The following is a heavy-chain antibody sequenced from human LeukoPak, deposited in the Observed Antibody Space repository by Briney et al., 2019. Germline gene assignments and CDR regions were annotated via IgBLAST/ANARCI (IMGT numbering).Heavy chain of an antibody. CDR1: GFTFSSYA. CDR3: AKDHEPYCGGDCFNGDY. D-gene: IGHD2-21*02. J-gene: IGHJ4*02. CDR2: ISGST. V-gene: IGHV3-23*01. Sequence: PGGSLRLSCAASGFTFSSYAMSWVRQAPGKGLEWVSGISGSTYNADSVKGRITISRDNSKNTLYLQMNSLRAEDTAVYYCAKDHEPYCGGDCFNGDYWGQGTLVTVSS.